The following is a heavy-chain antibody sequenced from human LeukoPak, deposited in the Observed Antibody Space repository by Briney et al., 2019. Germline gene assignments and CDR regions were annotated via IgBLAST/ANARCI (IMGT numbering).Heavy chain of an antibody. CDR1: GYTFTSYG. CDR3: ATGGYSGYDTDY. V-gene: IGHV1-18*01. J-gene: IGHJ4*02. CDR2: ISAYNGNT. D-gene: IGHD5-12*01. Sequence: ASVTVSFTASGYTFTSYGISWVRQAPGQGLEWMGWISAYNGNTNYAQKLQGRVTMTTDTSTSTAYMELRSLRSDDTAVYYCATGGYSGYDTDYWGQGTLVTVSS.